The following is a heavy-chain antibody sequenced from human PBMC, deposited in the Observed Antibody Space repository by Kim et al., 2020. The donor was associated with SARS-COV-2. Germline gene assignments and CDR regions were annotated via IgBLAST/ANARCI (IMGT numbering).Heavy chain of an antibody. CDR2: IFNDGSNK. V-gene: IGHV3-30*18. J-gene: IGHJ4*02. Sequence: GGSLRLSCAASGFIFSSYGMHWVRQAPGKGLDWVAVIFNDGSNKYYADSVKGRFTISRDNSKNTLYLQMNSLRPEDTAVYYCAKARRYSYGDFDYWGQGTLVTVSS. CDR3: AKARRYSYGDFDY. CDR1: GFIFSSYG. D-gene: IGHD5-18*01.